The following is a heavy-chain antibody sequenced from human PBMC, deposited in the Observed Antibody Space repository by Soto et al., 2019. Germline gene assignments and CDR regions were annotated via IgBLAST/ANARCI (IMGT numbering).Heavy chain of an antibody. CDR3: ARDNSGPIMFEY. CDR1: GFSFNNYG. V-gene: IGHV3-30*03. CDR2: ISYDGSNK. D-gene: IGHD6-19*01. J-gene: IGHJ4*02. Sequence: PGGSLRLSCAASGFSFNNYGMHWVRQAPGKGLEWVAVISYDGSNKYYADSVKGRFTISRDNAKNTLYLQMNSLRAEDTAVYYCARDNSGPIMFEYWGQGNLVTVSS.